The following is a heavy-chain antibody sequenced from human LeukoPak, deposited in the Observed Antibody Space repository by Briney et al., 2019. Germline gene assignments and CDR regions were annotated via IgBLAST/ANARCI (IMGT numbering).Heavy chain of an antibody. J-gene: IGHJ6*02. CDR1: GGSIRTDGSY. CDR3: ARLFTRAWEYRYGMDV. D-gene: IGHD1-26*01. Sequence: SETLSPTCTVSGGSIRTDGSYWAWIRQPPGKGLEWIGSIYIDGITHYNSSLQSRVTLSIDTSKNHFSLRLTSVTAADTAVFYCARLFTRAWEYRYGMDVWGQGTAVTVSS. V-gene: IGHV4-39*02. CDR2: IYIDGIT.